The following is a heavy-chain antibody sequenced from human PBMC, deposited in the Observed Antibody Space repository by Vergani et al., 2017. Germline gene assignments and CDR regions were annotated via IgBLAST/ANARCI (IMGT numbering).Heavy chain of an antibody. Sequence: QLQLQESGPGLVKPSETLSLTCTVSGGSISSSSYYWGWIRQPPGKGLEWIGSIYYSGSTYYNPSRKSRVTISVDTSKNQFSLKLSSVTAADTAVYYCARSPRYYYDSSGYQTFDYWGQGTLVTVSS. D-gene: IGHD3-22*01. CDR1: GGSISSSSYY. CDR2: IYYSGST. J-gene: IGHJ4*02. V-gene: IGHV4-39*01. CDR3: ARSPRYYYDSSGYQTFDY.